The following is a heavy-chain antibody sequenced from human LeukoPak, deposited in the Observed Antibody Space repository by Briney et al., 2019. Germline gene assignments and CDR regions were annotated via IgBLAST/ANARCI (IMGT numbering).Heavy chain of an antibody. CDR1: GFTVSSNY. J-gene: IGHJ4*02. D-gene: IGHD1-14*01. CDR3: AKVYPVVDRLFDY. V-gene: IGHV3-66*01. CDR2: IYSGGST. Sequence: GGSLRLSCAVSGFTVSSNYMTWVRQAPGKGLEWVSVIYSGGSTYYADSVKGRFTISRDNSKNPLYLQMNSLRAEDTAVYYCAKVYPVVDRLFDYWGQGTLVTVSS.